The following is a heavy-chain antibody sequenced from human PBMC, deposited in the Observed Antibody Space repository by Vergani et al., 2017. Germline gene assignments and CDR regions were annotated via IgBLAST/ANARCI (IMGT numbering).Heavy chain of an antibody. CDR3: AKADYYDSSGYYFPEYFQH. J-gene: IGHJ1*01. D-gene: IGHD3-22*01. V-gene: IGHV3-11*05. CDR1: GFTFSDYY. CDR2: ISSSSSYT. Sequence: QVQLVESGGGLVKPGGSLRLSCAASGFTFSDYYMSWNRQAPGKGLEWVSYISSSSSYTNYADSVTGRFTISRDNAKNSLYLQMNSLRDEDTAVYYCAKADYYDSSGYYFPEYFQHWGQGTLVTVSS.